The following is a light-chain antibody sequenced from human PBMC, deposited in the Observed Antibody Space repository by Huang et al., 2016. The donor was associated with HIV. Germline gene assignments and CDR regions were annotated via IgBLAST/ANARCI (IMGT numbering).Light chain of an antibody. Sequence: MTQSPPSLSASIGDRVTLTCRASRDISTFLAWYQQKPGNPPRLLIYAASILHAGVPSRFSGGGCGTNFALTISSLQPEDVANYYCQKYDSAPRTFGQGTKVEL. V-gene: IGKV1-27*01. CDR2: AAS. CDR3: QKYDSAPRT. J-gene: IGKJ1*01. CDR1: RDISTF.